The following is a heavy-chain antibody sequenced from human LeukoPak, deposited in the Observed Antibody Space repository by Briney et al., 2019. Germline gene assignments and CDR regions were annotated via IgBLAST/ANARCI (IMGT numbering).Heavy chain of an antibody. V-gene: IGHV4-61*02. Sequence: PSETLSLTCTVSGGSISSGSYYWTWIRQPAGKGLEWIGRIYTSGSTNYNPSLKSRVTISVDTSKNQFSLKLSSATAADTAVYYCARASALAGDYWGQGTLVTVSS. CDR3: ARASALAGDY. D-gene: IGHD6-19*01. J-gene: IGHJ4*02. CDR2: IYTSGST. CDR1: GGSISSGSYY.